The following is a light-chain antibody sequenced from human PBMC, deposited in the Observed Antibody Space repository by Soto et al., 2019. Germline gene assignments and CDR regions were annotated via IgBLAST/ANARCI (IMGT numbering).Light chain of an antibody. Sequence: IQMNQSPSSLSASIGYRVTITCRASQTVNTYLHWYQQKXGKAPKLLMYPASTLQSGVPSRFSGSGSGTDSTLTISSLPPEDFKTYYCQQSYSSPITFGQGTRLENK. J-gene: IGKJ5*01. CDR1: QTVNTY. V-gene: IGKV1-39*01. CDR3: QQSYSSPIT. CDR2: PAS.